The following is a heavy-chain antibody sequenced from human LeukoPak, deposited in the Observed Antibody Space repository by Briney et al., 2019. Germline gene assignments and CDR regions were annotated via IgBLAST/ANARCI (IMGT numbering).Heavy chain of an antibody. CDR2: INHSGST. CDR3: ARGQVWGIGTYYYYMDV. V-gene: IGHV4-34*01. J-gene: IGHJ6*03. CDR1: GGSFSGYY. D-gene: IGHD3-16*01. Sequence: SETLSLTCAVYGGSFSGYYWSWIRQPPGKGLEWIGEINHSGSTNYNPSLKSRVTISVDTSKNQFSLKLSSVTAADTAVYYCARGQVWGIGTYYYYMDVWGKGTTVTVSS.